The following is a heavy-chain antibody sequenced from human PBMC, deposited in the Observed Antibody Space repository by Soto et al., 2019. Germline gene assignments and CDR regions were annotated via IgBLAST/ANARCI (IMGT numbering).Heavy chain of an antibody. CDR2: IWYDGSNK. CDR1: GFTFSTYG. D-gene: IGHD3-10*01. J-gene: IGHJ4*02. V-gene: IGHV3-33*01. CDR3: ARDGGYYGSGSPLV. Sequence: QVQLVESGGGVVQPGRSLRLSCAASGFTFSTYGMHWVRQAPGKGLEWVAVIWYDGSNKYYADSVKGRFTISRDNSKNTLYLQMNSLRAEDTAVYYCARDGGYYGSGSPLVWGQGTLVTVSS.